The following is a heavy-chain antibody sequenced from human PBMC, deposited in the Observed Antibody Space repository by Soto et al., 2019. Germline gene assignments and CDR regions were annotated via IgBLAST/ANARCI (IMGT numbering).Heavy chain of an antibody. CDR3: ARVPYYYDSSGYPDY. D-gene: IGHD3-22*01. V-gene: IGHV4-4*02. Sequence: SETLSLTCAVSGGSISSSNWWSWVRQPPGKGLEWIGEIYHSGSTNYNPSLKSRVTISVDKSKNQFSLKLSSVTAADTAVYYCARVPYYYDSSGYPDYWGQGTLVTVSS. CDR1: GGSISSSNW. CDR2: IYHSGST. J-gene: IGHJ4*02.